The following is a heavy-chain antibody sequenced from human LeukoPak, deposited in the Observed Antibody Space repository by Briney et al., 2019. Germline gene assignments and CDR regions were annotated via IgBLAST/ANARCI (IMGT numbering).Heavy chain of an antibody. CDR2: TYYRSKWYN. J-gene: IGHJ2*01. Sequence: SQTLSLTCAISGDSVSSNSATWNWIRQSPSRGLEWLGRTYYRSKWYNDYAVSMKSRITINPDTSKNQFSLQLSSVTPEDTAVYYCARDLVAGHWYFDLWGRGTLVTVSS. D-gene: IGHD2-21*01. CDR3: ARDLVAGHWYFDL. V-gene: IGHV6-1*01. CDR1: GDSVSSNSAT.